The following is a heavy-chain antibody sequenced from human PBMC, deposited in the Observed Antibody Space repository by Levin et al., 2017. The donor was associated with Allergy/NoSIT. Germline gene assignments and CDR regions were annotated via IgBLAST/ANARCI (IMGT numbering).Heavy chain of an antibody. CDR1: GFTFSSYS. V-gene: IGHV3-21*01. J-gene: IGHJ3*02. Sequence: PSETLSLTCAASGFTFSSYSMNWVRQAPGKGLEWVSSISSSSSYIYYADSVKGRFTISRDNAKNSLYLQMNSLRAEDTAVYYCARDLHDSSGYYRTFGAFDIWGQGTMVTVSS. CDR2: ISSSSSYI. D-gene: IGHD3-22*01. CDR3: ARDLHDSSGYYRTFGAFDI.